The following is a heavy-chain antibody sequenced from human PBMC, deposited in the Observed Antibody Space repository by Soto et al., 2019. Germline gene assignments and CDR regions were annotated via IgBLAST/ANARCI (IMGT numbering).Heavy chain of an antibody. CDR2: IYYSGST. V-gene: IGHV4-39*07. CDR3: AREAWHYYDSSGYYFDY. J-gene: IGHJ4*02. D-gene: IGHD3-22*01. CDR1: GGSISSSSYY. Sequence: SETLSLTCTVSGGSISSSSYYWGWIRQPPGKGLEWIGSIYYSGSTYYNPSLKSRVTISVDTSKNQFSLKLSSVTAADTAVYYCAREAWHYYDSSGYYFDYWGQGTLVTVSS.